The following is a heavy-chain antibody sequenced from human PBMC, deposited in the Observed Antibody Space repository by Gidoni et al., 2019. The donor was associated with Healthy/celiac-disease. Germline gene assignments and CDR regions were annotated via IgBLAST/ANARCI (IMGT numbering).Heavy chain of an antibody. J-gene: IGHJ4*02. CDR2: ISYDGSNK. CDR3: AKGGGGYCSGGSCGELDY. Sequence: QVQLVESGGCVVQPGRSLRLSCAASGFTFSSYGMHWVRQAPGKGLEWVAVISYDGSNKDYADTGKGRFTISRDKSKNTLYLQMNSLRAEDTAVYYCAKGGGGYCSGGSCGELDYWGQGTLVTVSS. D-gene: IGHD2-15*01. V-gene: IGHV3-30*18. CDR1: GFTFSSYG.